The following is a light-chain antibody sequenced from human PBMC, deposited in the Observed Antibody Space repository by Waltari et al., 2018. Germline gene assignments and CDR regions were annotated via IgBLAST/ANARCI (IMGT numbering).Light chain of an antibody. CDR3: AAWDDSLNGVM. Sequence: QSVLTQPPSASGTPGQRVTISCSGSSSNIGGHSVNWYQQFPGTAPKLLIFTNNRRPSGVPDRFSGSNSDTSASLAILGLQSDDEADYYCAAWDDSLNGVMFGGGTKLTVL. CDR1: SSNIGGHS. J-gene: IGLJ3*02. V-gene: IGLV1-44*01. CDR2: TNN.